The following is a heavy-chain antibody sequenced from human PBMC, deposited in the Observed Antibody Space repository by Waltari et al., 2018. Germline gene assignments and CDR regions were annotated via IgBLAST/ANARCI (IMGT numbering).Heavy chain of an antibody. J-gene: IGHJ4*02. Sequence: QVQLVQSGAEVKKPGASVTVSCTASGYTFTSYDINWVRPATGQGLEWMGWMNPNSGNTGYAQKFQGRVTMTRNTSISTAYMELSSLRSEDTAVYYCARGLLTPQQLVLPDYWGQGTLVTVSS. CDR3: ARGLLTPQQLVLPDY. D-gene: IGHD6-13*01. V-gene: IGHV1-8*01. CDR1: GYTFTSYD. CDR2: MNPNSGNT.